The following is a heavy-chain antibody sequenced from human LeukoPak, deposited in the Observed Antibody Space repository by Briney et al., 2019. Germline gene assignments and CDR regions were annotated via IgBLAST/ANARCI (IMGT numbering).Heavy chain of an antibody. V-gene: IGHV4-59*01. Sequence: SETLSLTCTVSGGSISSYYWSWIRQPPGRGLEWIGYIYYSGSTNYNPSLKSRVTISVDTSKNQFSLKLSSVTAADTAVYYCARAVTTVTTSDYFDYWGQGTLVTVSS. CDR3: ARAVTTVTTSDYFDY. CDR1: GGSISSYY. CDR2: IYYSGST. D-gene: IGHD4-11*01. J-gene: IGHJ4*02.